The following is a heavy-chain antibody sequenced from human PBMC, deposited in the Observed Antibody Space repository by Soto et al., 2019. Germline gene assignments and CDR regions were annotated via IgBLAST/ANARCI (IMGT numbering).Heavy chain of an antibody. CDR1: SYDFTTYG. CDR2: ISAHNGNT. V-gene: IGHV1-18*01. D-gene: IGHD1-1*01. CDR3: ARWRYGDY. Sequence: GAEVKKPGASVKVSCKGSSYDFTTYGITWVRQAPGQGLEWMAWISAHNGNTDYAQKLQGRVTVTRATSTCTAYMELRSLRSDVTAMYYCARWRYGDYWGQGALVTVSS. J-gene: IGHJ4*02.